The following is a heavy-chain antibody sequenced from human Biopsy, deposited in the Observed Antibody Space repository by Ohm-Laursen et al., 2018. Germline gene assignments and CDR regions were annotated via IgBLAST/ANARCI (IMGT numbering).Heavy chain of an antibody. D-gene: IGHD3-22*01. CDR1: GDSISSHY. J-gene: IGHJ2*01. Sequence: SDTLSLTCTVSGDSISSHYWSWIRQPPGKGLEWIGYVYYTGSTDYNPSLQSRVTISVDTSKNHFSLRLRSVTPADTAIYYCARDRGFYSDRTVPGYFDLWGRGTLVTVSS. CDR3: ARDRGFYSDRTVPGYFDL. V-gene: IGHV4-59*11. CDR2: VYYTGST.